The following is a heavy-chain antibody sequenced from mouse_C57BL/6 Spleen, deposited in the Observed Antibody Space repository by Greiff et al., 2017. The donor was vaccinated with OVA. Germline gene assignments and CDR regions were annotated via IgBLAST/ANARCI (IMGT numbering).Heavy chain of an antibody. CDR1: GYTFTSYW. J-gene: IGHJ3*01. V-gene: IGHV1-55*01. CDR2: IYPGSGST. D-gene: IGHD1-1*01. CDR3: ARWAYYGSSWFAY. Sequence: VQLQQPGAELVKPGASVKMSCKASGYTFTSYWITWVKQRPGQGLEWIGDIYPGSGSTNYNEKFKSKATLTVDKSSSTAYMQLSSLTSEDSAVYYCARWAYYGSSWFAYWGPGTLVTVSA.